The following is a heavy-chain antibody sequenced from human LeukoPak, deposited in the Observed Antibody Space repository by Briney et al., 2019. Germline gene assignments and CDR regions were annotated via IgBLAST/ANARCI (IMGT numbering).Heavy chain of an antibody. J-gene: IGHJ4*02. CDR1: GGSISTDNCY. CDR3: ARGRRGGWYVRMGLDY. CDR2: INHSGST. D-gene: IGHD6-19*01. V-gene: IGHV4-39*07. Sequence: PSETLSLTCTVSGGSISTDNCYWSWIRQPPGKGLEWIGEINHSGSTNYNPSLKSRVTISVDTSKNQFSLKLSSVTAADTAVYYCARGRRGGWYVRMGLDYWGQGTLVTVSS.